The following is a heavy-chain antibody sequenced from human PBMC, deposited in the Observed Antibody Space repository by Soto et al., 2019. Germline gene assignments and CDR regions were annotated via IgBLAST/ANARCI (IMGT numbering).Heavy chain of an antibody. D-gene: IGHD3-22*01. Sequence: PGGSLRLSCAASGFTFSSYAMHWVRQAPGKGLEWVAVISYDGSNKYYADSVKGRFTISRDNSKNTLYLQMNSLRAEDTAVYYCARERDDSSGYYAGYYGMDVWGQGTTVTVSS. CDR1: GFTFSSYA. J-gene: IGHJ6*02. CDR3: ARERDDSSGYYAGYYGMDV. V-gene: IGHV3-30-3*01. CDR2: ISYDGSNK.